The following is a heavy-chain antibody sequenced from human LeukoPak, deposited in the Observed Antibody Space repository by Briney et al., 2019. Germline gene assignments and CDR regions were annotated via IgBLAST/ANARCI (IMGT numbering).Heavy chain of an antibody. J-gene: IGHJ4*02. CDR1: GFTFDDYG. D-gene: IGHD2-2*01. Sequence: GGSLRLSCAASGFTFDDYGMSWVRQAPGKGLEWVSGINWNGGSTGYADSVKGRITISRDNAKNSLYLQMNSLRAEDTALYHCARGRCSSTSCVLDYWGQGTLVTVSS. CDR2: INWNGGST. CDR3: ARGRCSSTSCVLDY. V-gene: IGHV3-20*01.